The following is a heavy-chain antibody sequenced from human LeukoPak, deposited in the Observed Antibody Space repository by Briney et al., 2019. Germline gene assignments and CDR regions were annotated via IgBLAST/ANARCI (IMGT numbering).Heavy chain of an antibody. CDR3: ASDVGNYGYVADY. J-gene: IGHJ4*02. CDR2: INQDGSEK. V-gene: IGHV3-7*01. CDR1: GFTFSNHW. Sequence: GGSLRLSCAASGFTFSNHWMNWVRQAPGKGLEWVANINQDGSEKNYVDSVKGRFTISRDNAKNSLYLQMNSLGAEDTAVYYRASDVGNYGYVADYWGQGTLVTVSS. D-gene: IGHD3-10*01.